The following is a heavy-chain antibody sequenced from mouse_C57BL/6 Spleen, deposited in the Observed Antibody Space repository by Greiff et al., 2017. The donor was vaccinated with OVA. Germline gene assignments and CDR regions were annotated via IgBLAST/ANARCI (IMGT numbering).Heavy chain of an antibody. CDR2: ISSGSSTI. J-gene: IGHJ4*01. Sequence: EVKLVESGGGLVKPGGSLKLSCAASGFTFSDYGMHWVRQAPEKGLEWVAYISSGSSTIYYAATVKGRFTISRDNAKNTLFLQMTSLRSEDTAMYYCARNGYYAMDYWGQGTSVTVSS. CDR3: ARNGYYAMDY. V-gene: IGHV5-17*01. CDR1: GFTFSDYG.